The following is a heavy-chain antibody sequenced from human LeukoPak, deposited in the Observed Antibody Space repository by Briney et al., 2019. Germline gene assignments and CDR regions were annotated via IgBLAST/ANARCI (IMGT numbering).Heavy chain of an antibody. Sequence: PSETLSLTCTVSGGSISSYYWSWIRQPPGKGLEWIGYINYSGSTNYNPSLKSRVTISADTSKNQFSLKLSSVTAADTAVYYCARAQRGIQLWLLWFDPWGQGTLVTVSS. CDR2: INYSGST. V-gene: IGHV4-59*01. J-gene: IGHJ5*02. CDR3: ARAQRGIQLWLLWFDP. CDR1: GGSISSYY. D-gene: IGHD5-18*01.